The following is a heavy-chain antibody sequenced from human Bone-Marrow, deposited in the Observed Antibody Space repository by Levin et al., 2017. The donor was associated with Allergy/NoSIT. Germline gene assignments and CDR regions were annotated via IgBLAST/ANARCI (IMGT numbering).Heavy chain of an antibody. D-gene: IGHD6-13*01. Sequence: GGSLRLSCAASGFTLGGFGMHWVRQAPGMGLECVAFISFDGSNKYYADSVKGRFTISRDNSRNTLYLQMNSLKTEDTAVYYCAKDLSYSTSWQLFDPWGQGTLVTVSS. CDR1: GFTLGGFG. J-gene: IGHJ5*02. V-gene: IGHV3-30*18. CDR2: ISFDGSNK. CDR3: AKDLSYSTSWQLFDP.